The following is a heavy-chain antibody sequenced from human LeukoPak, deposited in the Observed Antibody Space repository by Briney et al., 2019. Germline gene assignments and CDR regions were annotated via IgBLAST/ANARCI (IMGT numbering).Heavy chain of an antibody. J-gene: IGHJ4*02. CDR1: GFTFSNYW. Sequence: GGSLRLSCAASGFTFSNYWMSWVRQAPGKGLEWVANIDPDGSEKQYGDSVKGRFTTSRDNAKNSLYLQMNSLRVEDTAIYYCARIWCFGDNNWRYFDNWGQGTLVTVSS. CDR3: ARIWCFGDNNWRYFDN. V-gene: IGHV3-7*01. D-gene: IGHD1-20*01. CDR2: IDPDGSEK.